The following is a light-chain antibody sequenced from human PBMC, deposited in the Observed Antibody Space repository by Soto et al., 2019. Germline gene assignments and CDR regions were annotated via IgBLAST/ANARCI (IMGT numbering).Light chain of an antibody. Sequence: EIVMTQSPATLSVSPGERVTLSCRASQSVSNNLAWYQQKPGQAPRLLISGASTRATGIPARFSGSGSGTEFTLTISSLQSEDFAVYYCQQYNNWPPWTFGQGTKVEI. CDR1: QSVSNN. J-gene: IGKJ1*01. CDR3: QQYNNWPPWT. CDR2: GAS. V-gene: IGKV3-15*01.